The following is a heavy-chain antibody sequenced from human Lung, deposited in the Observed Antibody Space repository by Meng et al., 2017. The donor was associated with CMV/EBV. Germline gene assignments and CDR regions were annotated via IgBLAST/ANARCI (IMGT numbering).Heavy chain of an antibody. J-gene: IGHJ4*02. V-gene: IGHV4-39*01. Sequence: SETXSLXXTVSDVSISNGTFFWGWIRQPPGKGLEWIGSFFHSGDTYSNPSLRSRVAISVDTSKNQFSLRLSSVTATDTAVYYCARHLRGYSWPKSDWGQGTLXTVSS. D-gene: IGHD1-26*01. CDR3: ARHLRGYSWPKSD. CDR1: DVSISNGTFF. CDR2: FFHSGDT.